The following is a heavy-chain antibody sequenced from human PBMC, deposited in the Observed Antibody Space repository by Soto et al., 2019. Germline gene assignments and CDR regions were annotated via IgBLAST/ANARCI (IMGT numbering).Heavy chain of an antibody. V-gene: IGHV1-46*01. CDR3: ARDHDSDSGYDSNWFDP. J-gene: IGHJ5*02. CDR1: GYTSSSYY. D-gene: IGHD5-12*01. Sequence: GASVKVSCKAYGYTSSSYYMNWVRQAPGQGLEWLGIINPSGGYTTYAQRFLGRVTMTSDTSTSTVHMELGSLTSEDTAVYYCARDHDSDSGYDSNWFDPWGQGTLLTVSS. CDR2: INPSGGYT.